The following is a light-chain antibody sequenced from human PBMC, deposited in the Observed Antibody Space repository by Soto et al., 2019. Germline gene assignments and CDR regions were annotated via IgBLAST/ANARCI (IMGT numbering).Light chain of an antibody. J-gene: IGKJ4*01. V-gene: IGKV1-9*01. CDR1: QGISDY. CDR2: GAS. Sequence: DIQLTQSPSFLSASVGDRVTISCRASQGISDYLDWYEQKPGKAPKLLIYGASTLQSGVPSRFSGSATGTEGTLTVSRLQPEDFATYFGQQFNAYPLTFRGGTTREIK. CDR3: QQFNAYPLT.